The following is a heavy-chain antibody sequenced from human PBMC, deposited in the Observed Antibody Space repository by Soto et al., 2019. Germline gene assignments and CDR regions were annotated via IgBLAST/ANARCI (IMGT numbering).Heavy chain of an antibody. CDR1: GFTFSSYW. J-gene: IGHJ5*02. V-gene: IGHV3-74*01. Sequence: GGSLRLSCAASGFTFSSYWMHWVRQAPGKGLVWVSRINSDGSSTSYADSVKGRFTISRDNAKNTLYLQMNSLRAEDTAVYYCARGRWGLWPPLNNWFDPWGQGTLVTVSS. CDR3: ARGRWGLWPPLNNWFDP. D-gene: IGHD2-21*01. CDR2: INSDGSST.